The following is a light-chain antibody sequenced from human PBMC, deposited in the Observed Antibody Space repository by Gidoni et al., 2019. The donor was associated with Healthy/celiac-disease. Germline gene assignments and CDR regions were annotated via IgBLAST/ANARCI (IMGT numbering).Light chain of an antibody. V-gene: IGLV2-23*03. CDR1: SSDDGSYNL. CDR2: EGS. J-gene: IGLJ1*01. CDR3: CSYAGSSTFEV. Sequence: QSALTQPASVSGSPGPSITISCTGTSSDDGSYNLVSWYQQHPGKAPKLMIYEGSKRPSGVSNRFSGSKSGNTASLTISGLQAEDEADYYCCSYAGSSTFEVFGTGTKVTVL.